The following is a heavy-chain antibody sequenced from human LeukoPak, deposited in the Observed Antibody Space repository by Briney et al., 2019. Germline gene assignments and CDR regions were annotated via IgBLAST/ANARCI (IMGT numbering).Heavy chain of an antibody. V-gene: IGHV4-61*02. D-gene: IGHD3-22*01. CDR3: ARAISSGYSPPDY. Sequence: SETLSLTCTVSGGSISSGSYYWSWIRQPAGKGLEWIGRIYTSGSTNYNPSLKSRVTISVDTSKNQFSLKLSSVTAANTAVYYCARAISSGYSPPDYWGQGTLVTVSS. CDR1: GGSISSGSYY. CDR2: IYTSGST. J-gene: IGHJ4*02.